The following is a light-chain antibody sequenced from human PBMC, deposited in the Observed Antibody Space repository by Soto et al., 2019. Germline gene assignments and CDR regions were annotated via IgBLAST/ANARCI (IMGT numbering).Light chain of an antibody. J-gene: IGLJ2*01. CDR3: CSYAGNYVV. CDR1: SSDVGGYNY. V-gene: IGLV2-11*01. Sequence: QSALTQPRSVSGSPGQSVTISCTGTSSDVGGYNYVSWYQQHPGKAPKLMIYDVTMRPSGVPDRFSGSKSVNTASLTISGLQAEDEADYYCCSYAGNYVVFGGGTKVTGL. CDR2: DVT.